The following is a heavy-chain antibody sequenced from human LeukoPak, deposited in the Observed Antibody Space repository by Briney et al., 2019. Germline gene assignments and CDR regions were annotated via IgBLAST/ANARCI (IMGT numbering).Heavy chain of an antibody. Sequence: GGSLRLSCAASGFTFSSYAMNWVRQAPGKGLEWVSTISGSGGSTYYADSVKGRFTISRDNSKNTEYLQMKSLKADDTAVYKRASDRPCFNDECDGEFDYWGKGTLVTVSS. CDR1: GFTFSSYA. CDR2: ISGSGGST. CDR3: ASDRPCFNDECDGEFDY. V-gene: IGHV3-23*01. J-gene: IGHJ4*02. D-gene: IGHD2-8*01.